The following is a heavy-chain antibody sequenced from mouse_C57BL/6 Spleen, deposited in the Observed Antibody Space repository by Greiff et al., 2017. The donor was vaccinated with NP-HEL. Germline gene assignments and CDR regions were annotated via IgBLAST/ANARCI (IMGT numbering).Heavy chain of an antibody. CDR3: ARNSHYGPYAMDY. V-gene: IGHV1-50*01. D-gene: IGHD1-1*01. CDR2: IDPSDSYT. J-gene: IGHJ4*01. CDR1: GYTFTSYW. Sequence: QVQLKQPGAELVKPGASVKLSCKASGYTFTSYWMQWVKQRPGQGLEWIGEIDPSDSYTNYNQKFKGKATLTVDTSSSTAYMQLSSLTSEDSAVYYCARNSHYGPYAMDYWGQGTSVTVSS.